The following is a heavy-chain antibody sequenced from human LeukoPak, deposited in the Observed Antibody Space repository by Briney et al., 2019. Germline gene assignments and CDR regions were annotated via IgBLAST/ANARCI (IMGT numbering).Heavy chain of an antibody. V-gene: IGHV1-58*02. CDR1: GGTFSSYA. CDR2: IVVGSGNT. D-gene: IGHD6-19*01. Sequence: SVKVSCKASGGTFSSYAISWVRQARGQRLEWIGWIVVGSGNTNYAQKFQERVTITRDMSTSTAYMELSSLRSEDTAVYYCAADLGVAGPFDYWGQGTLVTVSS. CDR3: AADLGVAGPFDY. J-gene: IGHJ4*02.